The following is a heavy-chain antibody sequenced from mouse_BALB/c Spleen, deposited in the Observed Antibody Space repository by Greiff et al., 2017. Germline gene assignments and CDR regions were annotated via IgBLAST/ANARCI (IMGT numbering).Heavy chain of an antibody. D-gene: IGHD2-3*01. CDR3: ARVYDGYFAWFAY. J-gene: IGHJ3*01. CDR2: IYPGSGST. CDR1: GFNIKDYY. V-gene: IGHV14-1*02. Sequence: VQLQQSGAELVRPGALVKLSCKASGFNIKDYYMHWVKLRPGQGLEWIGDIYPGSGSTNYNEKFKSKATLTVDTSSNTAYLQLSSLTSEDTAVYYCARVYDGYFAWFAYWGQGTLVTVSA.